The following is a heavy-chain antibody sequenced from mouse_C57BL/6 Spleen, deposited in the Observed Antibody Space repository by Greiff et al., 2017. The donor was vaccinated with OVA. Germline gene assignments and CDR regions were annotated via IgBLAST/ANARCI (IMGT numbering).Heavy chain of an antibody. V-gene: IGHV14-4*01. CDR1: GFNFKDDY. CDR2: IDPENGDT. CDR3: TSYYGIYAMDY. J-gene: IGHJ4*01. D-gene: IGHD1-1*02. Sequence: VQLQQSGAELVRPGASVKLSCTASGFNFKDDYMHWVKQRPEQGLEWIGWIDPENGDTESASKFKGKATLTADTSSNTAYRQLSSLTSEDTAVYYCTSYYGIYAMDYWGQGTSVTVSS.